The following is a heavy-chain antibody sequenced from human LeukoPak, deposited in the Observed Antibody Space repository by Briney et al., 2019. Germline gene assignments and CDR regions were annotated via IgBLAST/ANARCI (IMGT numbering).Heavy chain of an antibody. Sequence: SETLSLTCTVSGGSLSSYYWNWIRQPPGKGLEWIGYIYYSGSTNYNPSLKSRVTISVDTSKNQFSLKLSSVTAADTAAYYCARFEATRGYGWFDPWGQGTLATVSS. J-gene: IGHJ5*02. D-gene: IGHD5-12*01. CDR1: GGSLSSYY. CDR3: ARFEATRGYGWFDP. CDR2: IYYSGST. V-gene: IGHV4-59*01.